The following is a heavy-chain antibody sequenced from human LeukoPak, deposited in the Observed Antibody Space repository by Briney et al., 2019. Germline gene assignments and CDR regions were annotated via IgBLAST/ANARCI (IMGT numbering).Heavy chain of an antibody. CDR3: ARGSSYDFWSGSPTPYYYYYMDV. V-gene: IGHV1-69*13. CDR1: GGTFSSYA. D-gene: IGHD3-3*01. CDR2: IIPIFGTA. J-gene: IGHJ6*03. Sequence: GASVKVSCKASGGTFSSYAISWLRQAPGQGLEWMGGIIPIFGTANYAQKFQGRVTITADESTSTAYMELSSLRSDDTAVYYCARGSSYDFWSGSPTPYYYYYMDVWGKGTTVTVSS.